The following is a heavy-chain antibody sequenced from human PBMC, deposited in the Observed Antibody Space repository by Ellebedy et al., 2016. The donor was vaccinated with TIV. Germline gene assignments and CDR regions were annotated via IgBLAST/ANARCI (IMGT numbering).Heavy chain of an antibody. Sequence: SETLSLTCAVSGGSISSNNWWSWVRQPPGKGLEWIGELYHSGSTNYNSSLKSRVTLSLDKSKSQFYVRLSSVPAADTAVYHCARVRYTSGWYAAFDIWGQGTMVTVSS. CDR2: LYHSGST. J-gene: IGHJ3*02. V-gene: IGHV4-4*02. D-gene: IGHD6-19*01. CDR3: ARVRYTSGWYAAFDI. CDR1: GGSISSNNW.